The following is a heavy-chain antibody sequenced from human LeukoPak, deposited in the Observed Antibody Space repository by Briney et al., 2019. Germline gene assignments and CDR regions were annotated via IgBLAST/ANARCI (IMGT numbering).Heavy chain of an antibody. J-gene: IGHJ4*02. V-gene: IGHV3-30*02. CDR3: ARGRRQLVRSWGY. Sequence: PGGSLRLSCAASGFTFSSYGMHWVRQAPGKGLGWVAFIRSDGSNKNYADSVKGRLTISRDNSKNTLYLQMNSLRAEDTAVYYCARGRRQLVRSWGYWGQGTLVTVSS. CDR2: IRSDGSNK. CDR1: GFTFSSYG. D-gene: IGHD6-13*01.